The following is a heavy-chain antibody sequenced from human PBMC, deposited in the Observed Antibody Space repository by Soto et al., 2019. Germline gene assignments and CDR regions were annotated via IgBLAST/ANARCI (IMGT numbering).Heavy chain of an antibody. D-gene: IGHD6-13*01. CDR2: IKSRTDGGTT. J-gene: IGHJ4*02. CDR3: TTDQDRGPSSSSCIDY. V-gene: IGHV3-15*01. Sequence: GGSLRLSCAASGFTFSNAWMSWVRQAPGKGLEWVGRIKSRTDGGTTDYAAPVKGRFTISRDDSKNTLYLQMNSLKTEDTAVYYCTTDQDRGPSSSSCIDYWGQGTLVTVSS. CDR1: GFTFSNAW.